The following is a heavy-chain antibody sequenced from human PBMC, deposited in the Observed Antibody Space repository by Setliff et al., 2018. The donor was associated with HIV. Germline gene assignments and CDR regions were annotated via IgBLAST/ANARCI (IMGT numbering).Heavy chain of an antibody. CDR3: ARLIHTGLLYFDF. Sequence: PSETLSLTCTVSGDSISTDYWTWIRQPPGKGLEWMGYIYNSASTSYNPSLKSRVTISVDTSKNQFSLNLRSVTAADTAVYFCARLIHTGLLYFDFWGLGTLVTVSS. CDR2: IYNSAST. CDR1: GDSISTDY. J-gene: IGHJ4*02. D-gene: IGHD2-8*02. V-gene: IGHV4-4*09.